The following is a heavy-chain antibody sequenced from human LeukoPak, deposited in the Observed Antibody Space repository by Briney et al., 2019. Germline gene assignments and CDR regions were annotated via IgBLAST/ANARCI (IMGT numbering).Heavy chain of an antibody. V-gene: IGHV3-30-3*01. J-gene: IGHJ4*02. CDR2: ISYDGTVT. Sequence: GGSLRLSCAAYGFSFSSFPFHWVRQAPGKGLDWVAVISYDGTVTYYADSVQGRFTISRDTSKNTLYLQMDSLRAEDSAVYYCARGLFRGIPDYFDYWGQGTLVTVSS. CDR1: GFSFSSFP. D-gene: IGHD2-21*01. CDR3: ARGLFRGIPDYFDY.